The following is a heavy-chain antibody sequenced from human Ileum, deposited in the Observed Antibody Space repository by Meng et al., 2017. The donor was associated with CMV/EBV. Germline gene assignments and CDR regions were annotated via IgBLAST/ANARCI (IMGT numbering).Heavy chain of an antibody. D-gene: IGHD5-24*01. CDR1: GGCFSGCA. CDR3: ARGRRDGYNNPPLDY. J-gene: IGHJ4*02. CDR2: IKYSGST. V-gene: IGHV4-34*01. Sequence: QGRLRHWVAGLLKPSVSLSLTCAVYGGCFSGCAWSWIRRPLGKGLEWFGEIKYSGSTNYNPSLKSRVTLSVDTSKNQFPLKLSSVTAADTAVYYCARGRRDGYNNPPLDYWGQGTLVTVSS.